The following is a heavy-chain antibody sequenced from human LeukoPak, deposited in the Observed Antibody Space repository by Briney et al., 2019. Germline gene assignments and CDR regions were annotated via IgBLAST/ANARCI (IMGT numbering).Heavy chain of an antibody. CDR3: ARSSGWFDY. V-gene: IGHV6-1*01. D-gene: IGHD6-19*01. Sequence: SQTLSLTCAISGDSVSSTSAAWNWIRQFPARGLEWLGRTFYRSKRKYDYAPSVKSRISVKPETSKNQFSLQLNSVTPEDTAVYYCARSSGWFDYWGQGILVTVSS. J-gene: IGHJ4*02. CDR2: TFYRSKRKY. CDR1: GDSVSSTSAA.